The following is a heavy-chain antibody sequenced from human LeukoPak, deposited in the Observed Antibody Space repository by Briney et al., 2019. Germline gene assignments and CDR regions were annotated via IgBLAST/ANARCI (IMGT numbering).Heavy chain of an antibody. V-gene: IGHV4-34*01. D-gene: IGHD2-15*01. CDR2: INHSGST. CDR1: GVAFSGYY. Sequence: KPSETLSLTCAVYGVAFSGYYWSWIRQPPGKGLEWIGEINHSGSTNYNPSLKSRGTISVDTSMNQFSLKLNSVPAADTAVYYCARRDDCSGGSCKLGYWGQGTLVTVSS. CDR3: ARRDDCSGGSCKLGY. J-gene: IGHJ4*02.